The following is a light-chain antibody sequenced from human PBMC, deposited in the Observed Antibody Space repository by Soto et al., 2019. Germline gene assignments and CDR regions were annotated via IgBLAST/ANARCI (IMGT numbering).Light chain of an antibody. V-gene: IGLV2-23*02. CDR2: EVN. CDR3: CSFAGSSTFWV. CDR1: SSDVGGYNY. J-gene: IGLJ3*02. Sequence: QSALTQPASVSGSPGQSITISCTGTSSDVGGYNYVSWFQQHPGKAPKLKIFEVNQRPSGVSDRFSGSKSGNTASLTISGLQAGDEADYYCCSFAGSSTFWVFGGGTKLTVL.